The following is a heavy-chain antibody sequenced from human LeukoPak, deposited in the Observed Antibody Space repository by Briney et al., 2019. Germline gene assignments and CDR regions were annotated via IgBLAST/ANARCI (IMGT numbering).Heavy chain of an antibody. V-gene: IGHV3-48*01. J-gene: IGHJ3*02. Sequence: PGGSLRLSCAASGFTFSSYSMNWVRQAPGKGLEWVSYISSSSSSIYYADSEKGRFTISRDNAKNSLYVQMNSLRAEDTAVYYCARDPTGYCSSTSCYDRAFDIWGQGTMVTVSS. CDR3: ARDPTGYCSSTSCYDRAFDI. CDR1: GFTFSSYS. CDR2: ISSSSSSI. D-gene: IGHD2-2*01.